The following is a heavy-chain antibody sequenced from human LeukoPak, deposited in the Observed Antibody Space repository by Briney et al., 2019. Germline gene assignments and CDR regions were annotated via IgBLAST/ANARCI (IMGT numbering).Heavy chain of an antibody. CDR3: AKDQYGEAFDI. Sequence: GGSLRLSCAASGFTFRSYAMNWVRQAPGKGLEWVSAISGSGSATYYADSVKGRFTISRDNSKNTLYLQMNSLRAEDTAVYYCAKDQYGEAFDIWGPGAMVTVSS. CDR2: ISGSGSAT. CDR1: GFTFRSYA. J-gene: IGHJ3*02. D-gene: IGHD4-17*01. V-gene: IGHV3-23*01.